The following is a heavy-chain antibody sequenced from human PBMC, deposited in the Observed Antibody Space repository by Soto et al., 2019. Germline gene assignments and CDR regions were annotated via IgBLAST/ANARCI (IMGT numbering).Heavy chain of an antibody. V-gene: IGHV3-30-3*01. D-gene: IGHD1-26*01. Sequence: QVQLVESGGGVVQPGRSLRLSCAASGFTFSSYAMHWVRQAPGKGLEWVAVISYDGSNKYYADSVKGRFTISRDNSKNTLYLQMNSLRAEDTAVYYCARDSAEYFDLWGRGTLFTVSS. CDR3: ARDSAEYFDL. J-gene: IGHJ2*01. CDR2: ISYDGSNK. CDR1: GFTFSSYA.